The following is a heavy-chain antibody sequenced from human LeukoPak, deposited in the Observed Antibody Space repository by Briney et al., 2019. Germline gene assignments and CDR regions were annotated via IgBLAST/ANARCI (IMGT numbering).Heavy chain of an antibody. D-gene: IGHD3/OR15-3a*01. CDR1: GFTFSRFA. Sequence: GGSLRLSCAVSGFTFSRFAMNWVRQAPGQGLEWISIISGSGGSAYYADSVKGRFTISRDNSKNTLYLQMNSLRAEDTAVYYCAKDLFGRITSDYWGQGTLVTVSS. J-gene: IGHJ4*02. CDR2: ISGSGGSA. CDR3: AKDLFGRITSDY. V-gene: IGHV3-23*01.